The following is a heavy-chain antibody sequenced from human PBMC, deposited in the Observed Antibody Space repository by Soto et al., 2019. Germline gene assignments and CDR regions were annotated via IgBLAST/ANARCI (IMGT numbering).Heavy chain of an antibody. V-gene: IGHV1-18*04. Sequence: HVQLVQSGAEVKKPGASVKVSCKASGYTFTSYGISWVRQAPGQGLEWMGWISTYNGNTNYAQKLQGRVTMTTDTSTSKAYMEVRSQRTDDTAVYYCARDPPRPDSYGQGIDYWGQGTLVTVSS. CDR2: ISTYNGNT. CDR3: ARDPPRPDSYGQGIDY. J-gene: IGHJ4*02. D-gene: IGHD5-18*01. CDR1: GYTFTSYG.